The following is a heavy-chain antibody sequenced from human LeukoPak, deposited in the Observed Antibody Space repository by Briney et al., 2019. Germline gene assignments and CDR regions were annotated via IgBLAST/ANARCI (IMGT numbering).Heavy chain of an antibody. J-gene: IGHJ4*02. CDR1: GFTFSDYY. CDR2: ISSSGSTI. CDR3: ARENSAYCGGDCYSGGDY. D-gene: IGHD2-21*02. Sequence: PGGSLRLSCAASGFTFSDYYMSWIRQAPGKGLEWVSFISSSGSTIYYADSVKGRFTISRDNAKNSLHLQMNSLRAEDTAVYYCARENSAYCGGDCYSGGDYWGQGTLVTVSS. V-gene: IGHV3-11*04.